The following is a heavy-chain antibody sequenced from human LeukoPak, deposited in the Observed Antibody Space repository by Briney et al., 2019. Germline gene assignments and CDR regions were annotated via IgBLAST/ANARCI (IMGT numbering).Heavy chain of an antibody. Sequence: GESLKISGKGSGYDFTTYWIGWVRQMPGKGLEWMGIIYPGDSDTRYSQSFQGQVTISADKSTNTAYLQWSSLKASDSAMYYCARHRSAAGGDGRRLEYWGQGTLVTVSS. J-gene: IGHJ4*02. D-gene: IGHD2-21*02. V-gene: IGHV5-51*01. CDR2: IYPGDSDT. CDR3: ARHRSAAGGDGRRLEY. CDR1: GYDFTTYW.